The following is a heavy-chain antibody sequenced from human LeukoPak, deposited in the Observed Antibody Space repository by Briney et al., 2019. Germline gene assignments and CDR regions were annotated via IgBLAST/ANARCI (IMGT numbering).Heavy chain of an antibody. V-gene: IGHV3-23*01. CDR1: GFTFSSYA. CDR2: ISGSGGTT. CDR3: AKSRSSTTSSSNY. D-gene: IGHD6-6*01. J-gene: IGHJ4*02. Sequence: EPGGSLRLSCAASGFTFSSYAMSWVRQAPGKGLEWVSAISGSGGTTYYADSVKGRFTISRDNSKNTLYMEMNSLRVEDTALYYCAKSRSSTTSSSNYWGQGTLVTVSS.